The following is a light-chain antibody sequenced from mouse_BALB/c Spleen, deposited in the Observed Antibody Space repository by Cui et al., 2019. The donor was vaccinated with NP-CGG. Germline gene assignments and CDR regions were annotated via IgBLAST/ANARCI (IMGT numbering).Light chain of an antibody. Sequence: AVVTPESALTTSPGETVTLTCRSSTGAVTTSNHANWVQQKPDHLFTGLIGGTNNRAPGVPARFSGSLIGDKAALTITGAQTEDEAIYFCALWYSNHWVFGGGTKLTFL. CDR2: GTN. CDR1: TGAVTTSNH. J-gene: IGLJ1*01. CDR3: ALWYSNHWV. V-gene: IGLV1*01.